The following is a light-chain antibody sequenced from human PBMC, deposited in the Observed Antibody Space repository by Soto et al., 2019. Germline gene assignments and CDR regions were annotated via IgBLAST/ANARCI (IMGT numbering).Light chain of an antibody. CDR1: QSIASY. Sequence: EIILTQSPGTLSLSPGERATLSCRATQSIASYLAWYQQKPGQAPRLLIHGASIRATGIPARFSGGGSGTDFILSISRLEPEDSAVYYCQQYGSSAWTFGQGTKVDIK. J-gene: IGKJ1*01. V-gene: IGKV3-20*01. CDR2: GAS. CDR3: QQYGSSAWT.